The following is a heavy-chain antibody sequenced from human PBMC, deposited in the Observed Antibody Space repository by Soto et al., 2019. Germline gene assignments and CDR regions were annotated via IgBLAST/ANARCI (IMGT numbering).Heavy chain of an antibody. V-gene: IGHV4-34*01. CDR2: INHSGST. CDR3: ARAGPRGEDIVVVPAATRGDFDY. Sequence: QVQLQQWGAGLLKPSETLSLTCAVYGGSFSGYYWSWIRQPPGKGLEWIGEINHSGSTNYNPSLKSRVTISVDTSKNQFSLTLSSVTAADTAVYYCARAGPRGEDIVVVPAATRGDFDYWGQGTLVTVSS. D-gene: IGHD2-2*01. CDR1: GGSFSGYY. J-gene: IGHJ4*02.